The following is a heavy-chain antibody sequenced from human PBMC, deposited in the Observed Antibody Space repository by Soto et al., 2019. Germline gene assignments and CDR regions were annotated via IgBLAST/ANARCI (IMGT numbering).Heavy chain of an antibody. D-gene: IGHD3-10*01. CDR3: ARVPWGVNKGAPPNWFDP. CDR2: ISSSGSTI. J-gene: IGHJ5*02. V-gene: IGHV3-48*03. CDR1: GFTFSSYE. Sequence: LGGSLRLSCAASGFTFSSYEMNWVRQAPGKGLEWVSYISSSGSTIYYADSVKGRFTISRDNAKNSLYLQMNSLRAEDTAVYCCARVPWGVNKGAPPNWFDPWGQGTLVTVSS.